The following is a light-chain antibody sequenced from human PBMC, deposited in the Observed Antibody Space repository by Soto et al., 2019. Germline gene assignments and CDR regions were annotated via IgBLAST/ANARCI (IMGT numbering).Light chain of an antibody. V-gene: IGLV2-14*01. CDR2: EVS. CDR1: RSDVGGYNY. Sequence: QSALTQPGSVSGSPGQSITISCTATRSDVGGYNYVSWYQQHPGKAPKMILYEVSNRPSGVSNRFSGSKSGDTASLTISGLQAEDEADYYCSSYTTSNTGVFGGGTKLTVL. J-gene: IGLJ3*02. CDR3: SSYTTSNTGV.